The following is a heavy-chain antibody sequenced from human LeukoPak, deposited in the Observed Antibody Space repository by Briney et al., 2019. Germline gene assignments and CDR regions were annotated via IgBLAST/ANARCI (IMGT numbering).Heavy chain of an antibody. J-gene: IGHJ5*02. D-gene: IGHD2-2*02. Sequence: SETLSLTCTVSGGSISSSTYYWGWIRQPPGKGLEWIGSIFYTGSTFHNPSLKSRVTISVDTSKNQFSLKLTSVTAADTAVYYCARHARPGCTNTNCYSWFDPWGQGTLVTVSS. CDR3: ARHARPGCTNTNCYSWFDP. CDR2: IFYTGST. CDR1: GGSISSSTYY. V-gene: IGHV4-39*01.